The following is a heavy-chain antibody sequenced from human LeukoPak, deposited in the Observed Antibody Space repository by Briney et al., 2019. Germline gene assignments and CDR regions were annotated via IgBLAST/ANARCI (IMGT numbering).Heavy chain of an antibody. D-gene: IGHD3-3*01. CDR3: ARPFWSGYYFDY. CDR1: GGSFSGYY. J-gene: IGHJ4*02. Sequence: SETLSLTCAVYGGSFSGYYWSWIRQPPGKGLEWIGEINHSGSTNYNPSLKSRVTISVDTSKNQFSLKLSSVTAADTAVYYCARPFWSGYYFDYWGQGTLVTVSS. CDR2: INHSGST. V-gene: IGHV4-34*01.